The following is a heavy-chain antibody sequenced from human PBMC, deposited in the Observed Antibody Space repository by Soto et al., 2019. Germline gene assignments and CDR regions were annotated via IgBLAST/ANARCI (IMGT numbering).Heavy chain of an antibody. V-gene: IGHV3-73*01. J-gene: IGHJ3*02. CDR1: GFTFSGSA. CDR3: TRRTGDNGYSGYRVGSAFDI. Sequence: GGSLRLSCAASGFTFSGSAMHWVRQASGKGLEWVGRIRSKANSYATAYAASVKGRFTISRDDSKNTAYLQMNSLKTEDTAVYYCTRRTGDNGYSGYRVGSAFDIWGQGTMVTVSS. D-gene: IGHD5-12*01. CDR2: IRSKANSYAT.